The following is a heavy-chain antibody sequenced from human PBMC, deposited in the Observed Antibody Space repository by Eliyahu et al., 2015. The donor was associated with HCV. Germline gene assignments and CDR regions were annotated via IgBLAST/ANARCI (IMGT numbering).Heavy chain of an antibody. D-gene: IGHD6-6*01. CDR1: GFTFSXYW. Sequence: EVQLVESGGGLVQPGGSLRLSCAASGFTFSXYWMXWXRQAPGKGLEWVANINQDGSAKFYVGSVKGRFTLSRDNAKNSLYLQMNSLRAEDTAVYYCLASMDFWGQGTTVTVSS. V-gene: IGHV3-7*01. J-gene: IGHJ6*02. CDR3: LASMDF. CDR2: INQDGSAK.